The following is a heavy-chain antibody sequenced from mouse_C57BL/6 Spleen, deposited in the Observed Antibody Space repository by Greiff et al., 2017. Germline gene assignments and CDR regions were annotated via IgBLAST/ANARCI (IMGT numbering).Heavy chain of an antibody. J-gene: IGHJ1*03. CDR3: ASLDAITTVRARYFDV. Sequence: QVQLQQPGTELVKPGASVKLSCKASGYTFTSYWMHWVKQRPGQGREWIGKINPSNGGTNYNEKFKSKATLTVDKSSSTAYMQLSSLTSEDSAVYYCASLDAITTVRARYFDVWGTGTTVTVSS. V-gene: IGHV1-53*01. CDR2: INPSNGGT. D-gene: IGHD1-1*01. CDR1: GYTFTSYW.